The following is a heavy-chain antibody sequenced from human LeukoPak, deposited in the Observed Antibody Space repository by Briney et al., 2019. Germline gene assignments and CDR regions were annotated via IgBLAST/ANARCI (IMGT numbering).Heavy chain of an antibody. CDR2: IYYSGST. D-gene: IGHD3-10*01. CDR1: GGSISSSSYY. Sequence: SETLSLTCTVSGGSISSSSYYWGWIRQPPGKGLEWIGSIYYSGSTYYNPSLKSRVTISVDTSKNQFSLKLSSVTAADTAVYYCAREPRDGSGTKSYYYYYMDVWGKGTTVTVSS. J-gene: IGHJ6*03. V-gene: IGHV4-39*02. CDR3: AREPRDGSGTKSYYYYYMDV.